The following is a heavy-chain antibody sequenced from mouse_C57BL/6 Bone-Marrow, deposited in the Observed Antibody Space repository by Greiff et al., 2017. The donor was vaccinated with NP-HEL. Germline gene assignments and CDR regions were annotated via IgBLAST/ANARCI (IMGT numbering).Heavy chain of an antibody. Sequence: EVKLVESGGGLVKPGGSLKLSCAASGFTFSDYGMHWVRQAPEKGLEWVAYISSGSSTIYYVDTVKGRFTISRDNAKNTLFLQMTSLRSEDTAMYYCATPFYYGNYLYAMDYWGQGTSVTVSS. J-gene: IGHJ4*01. CDR2: ISSGSSTI. V-gene: IGHV5-17*01. D-gene: IGHD2-1*01. CDR1: GFTFSDYG. CDR3: ATPFYYGNYLYAMDY.